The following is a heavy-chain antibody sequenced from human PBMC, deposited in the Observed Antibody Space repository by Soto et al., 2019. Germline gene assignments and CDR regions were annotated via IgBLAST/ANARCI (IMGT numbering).Heavy chain of an antibody. CDR2: INHSGST. D-gene: IGHD3-9*01. CDR1: GGSFSGYY. V-gene: IGHV4-34*01. J-gene: IGHJ4*02. Sequence: LSLTCAVYGGSFSGYYWSWIRQPPGKGLEWIGEINHSGSTNYNPSLKSRVTISVDTSENQFSLKLSSVTAADTAVYYCATLGDILTGPTYYFDYWGQGTLVTVSS. CDR3: ATLGDILTGPTYYFDY.